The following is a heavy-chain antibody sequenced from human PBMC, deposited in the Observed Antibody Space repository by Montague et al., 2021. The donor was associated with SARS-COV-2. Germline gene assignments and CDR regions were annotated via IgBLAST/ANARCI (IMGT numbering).Heavy chain of an antibody. J-gene: IGHJ3*02. V-gene: IGHV4-39*02. D-gene: IGHD5-12*01. CDR2: IYDSGST. CDR3: ARRGRKLLPVATTIGGFDI. Sequence: IYDSGSTYYNPSLKSRVTISVDTSKNHFSLKLSSVTAADTAVYYCARRGRKLLPVATTIGGFDIGGQGTMGTVAA.